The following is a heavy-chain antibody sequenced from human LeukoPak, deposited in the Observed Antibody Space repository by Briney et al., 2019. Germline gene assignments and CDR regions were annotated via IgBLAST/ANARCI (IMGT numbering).Heavy chain of an antibody. CDR1: GGSISSSTYY. D-gene: IGHD3-10*01. CDR2: IYYSGST. V-gene: IGHV4-39*07. J-gene: IGHJ4*02. Sequence: SETLSLTCTVSGGSISSSTYYWGWIRQPPGKGLEWIGSIYYSGSTNYNPSLKSRVTISVDTSKNQFSLKLSSVTAADTAVYYCARVGYYGVVRIFDYWGQGTLVTVSS. CDR3: ARVGYYGVVRIFDY.